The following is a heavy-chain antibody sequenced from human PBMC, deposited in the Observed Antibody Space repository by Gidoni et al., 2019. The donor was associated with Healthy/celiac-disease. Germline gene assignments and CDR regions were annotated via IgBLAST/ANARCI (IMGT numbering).Heavy chain of an antibody. CDR3: AIHGLRGIYCSSTSCYGWFYP. V-gene: IGHV5-10-1*03. D-gene: IGHD2-2*01. CDR1: GYSFNSYW. Sequence: EVQLVQSGADVNKPGESLRISWQGSGYSFNSYWISGVRQMPGKGLEWMWSIDPSDSYPNYSPPFQGHVTISADKSISTAYLQWSCLQASDTVMYYCAIHGLRGIYCSSTSCYGWFYPWGQGTLGTGAS. CDR2: IDPSDSYP. J-gene: IGHJ5*02.